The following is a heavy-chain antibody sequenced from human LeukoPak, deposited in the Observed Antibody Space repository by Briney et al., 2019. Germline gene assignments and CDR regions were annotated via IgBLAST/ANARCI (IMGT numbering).Heavy chain of an antibody. D-gene: IGHD6-13*01. CDR1: GFTFSSYS. V-gene: IGHV3-48*02. CDR2: ISSSSTTI. Sequence: PGGSLRLSCAASGFTFSSYSMNWVRQAPGKGLEWVSYISSSSTTIYYADSVKSRFTISRDNAKSSLYLQINSLRDEDTAVYYCARDARHLVDLYYYYYYMDVWGKGTTVTVSS. CDR3: ARDARHLVDLYYYYYYMDV. J-gene: IGHJ6*03.